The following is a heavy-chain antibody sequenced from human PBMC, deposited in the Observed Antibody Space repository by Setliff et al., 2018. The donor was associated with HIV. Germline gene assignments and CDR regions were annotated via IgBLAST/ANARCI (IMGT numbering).Heavy chain of an antibody. J-gene: IGHJ5*01. CDR1: GYSFSDNW. CDR3: AKHGFERKSPYNWFDS. D-gene: IGHD3-16*01. Sequence: PGESLTISCKGFGYSFSDNWIGWVRQMPGKGLEWMGIIYPDDSATRYSPSFQGQVTISADKSINTAYMRWRSLRASDTAMYFCAKHGFERKSPYNWFDSWGQGTQVTVSS. V-gene: IGHV5-51*01. CDR2: IYPDDSAT.